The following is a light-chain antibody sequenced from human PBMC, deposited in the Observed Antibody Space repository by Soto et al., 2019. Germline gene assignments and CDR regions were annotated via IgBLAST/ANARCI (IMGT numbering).Light chain of an antibody. V-gene: IGLV2-23*01. Sequence: QSVLTQPASVSGSPGQSITISCTGTSSDVGSYNLVSWYQQHPGKAPKLMIYEGSKRPSGVSNRFSGSKSGNTASLTISGLQAEDEADYYSCSYARSHVVFGGGTKLTVL. CDR1: SSDVGSYNL. J-gene: IGLJ2*01. CDR3: CSYARSHVV. CDR2: EGS.